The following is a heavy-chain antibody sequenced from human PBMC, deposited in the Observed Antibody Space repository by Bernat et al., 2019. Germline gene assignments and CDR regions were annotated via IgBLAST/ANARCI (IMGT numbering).Heavy chain of an antibody. Sequence: VQLVESGGGLVKPGGSLRLSCAASGFTFSTYAMHWVRQAPGKGLEWVALISYDGSTKYFADSVKGRFTISRDNSKNTLYLQMNSLRAEDAAVYYCAREPSGGITIFGTLDYWGQGTLVTVSS. D-gene: IGHD3-3*01. CDR1: GFTFSTYA. CDR3: AREPSGGITIFGTLDY. V-gene: IGHV3-30-3*01. J-gene: IGHJ4*02. CDR2: ISYDGSTK.